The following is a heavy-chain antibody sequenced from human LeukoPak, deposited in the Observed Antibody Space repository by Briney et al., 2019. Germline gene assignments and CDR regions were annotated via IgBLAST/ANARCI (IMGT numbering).Heavy chain of an antibody. CDR2: INHSEST. V-gene: IGHV4-34*01. J-gene: IGHJ6*02. D-gene: IGHD2/OR15-2a*01. CDR1: GGSFSGYY. CDR3: ARMSAFRGLYYYYGMDV. Sequence: SETLSLTCAVYGGSFSGYYWSWIRQPPGKGLEWIGEINHSESTNYNPSLKSRVTISVDTSKNQFSLKLSSVTAADTAVYYCARMSAFRGLYYYYGMDVWGQGTTVTVSS.